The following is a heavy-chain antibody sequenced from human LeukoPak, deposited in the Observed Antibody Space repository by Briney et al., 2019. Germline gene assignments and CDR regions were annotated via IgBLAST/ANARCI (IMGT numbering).Heavy chain of an antibody. CDR1: GYTFTSYG. CDR2: ISAYNGNT. V-gene: IGHV1-18*01. Sequence: GASVKVSCKASGYTFTSYGISWVRQAPGQGLEWMGWISAYNGNTNYAQKLQGRVTMTTDTSTSTAYMELRSLRSDDTAVYYCARDPNHYPGGGWFDPWGQGTLVTVSS. CDR3: ARDPNHYPGGGWFDP. D-gene: IGHD1-26*01. J-gene: IGHJ5*02.